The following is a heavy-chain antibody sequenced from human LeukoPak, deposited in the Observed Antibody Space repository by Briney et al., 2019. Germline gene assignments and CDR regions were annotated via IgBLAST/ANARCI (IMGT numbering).Heavy chain of an antibody. CDR3: ARDQGELLFDY. V-gene: IGHV1-2*02. CDR2: INPNSGGT. J-gene: IGHJ4*02. Sequence: ASVKVSCKAPGYTFTGYYMHWVRQAPGQGLEWMGWINPNSGGTNYAQKIQGRVTMTRETSLSTAYRGLSRLRSDDTAVYYCARDQGELLFDYGGQGTLVAVSS. D-gene: IGHD1-26*01. CDR1: GYTFTGYY.